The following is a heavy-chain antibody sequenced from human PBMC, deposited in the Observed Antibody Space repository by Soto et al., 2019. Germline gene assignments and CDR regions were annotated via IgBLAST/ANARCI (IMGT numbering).Heavy chain of an antibody. Sequence: GGSLRLSCAASGFTFSSYSMNWVRQAPGKGLEWVSYISSSSSTIYYADSVKGRFTISRDNAKNSLYLQMNSLRAEDTAVYYCASLRFLEWLGSDAFDIWGQGTMVTVSS. V-gene: IGHV3-48*04. CDR1: GFTFSSYS. D-gene: IGHD3-3*01. CDR3: ASLRFLEWLGSDAFDI. J-gene: IGHJ3*02. CDR2: ISSSSSTI.